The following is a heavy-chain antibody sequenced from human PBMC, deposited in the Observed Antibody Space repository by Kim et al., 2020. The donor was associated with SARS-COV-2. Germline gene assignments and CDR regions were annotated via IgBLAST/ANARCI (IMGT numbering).Heavy chain of an antibody. D-gene: IGHD2-2*01. Sequence: NVRFTISRYNSKNTLYLQMNSLRAEDTAVYYCARDAFRYCRSTSCYYFDYWGQGTLVTVSS. V-gene: IGHV3-23*01. CDR3: ARDAFRYCRSTSCYYFDY. J-gene: IGHJ4*02.